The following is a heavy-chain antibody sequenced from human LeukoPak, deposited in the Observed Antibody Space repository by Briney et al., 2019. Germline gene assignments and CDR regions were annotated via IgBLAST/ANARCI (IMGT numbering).Heavy chain of an antibody. D-gene: IGHD3-9*01. CDR3: ATYWRYFDWLLLDT. Sequence: GGSLRLSCEASGLTFGDYWMTWVRQAPGKGPECVANIKQDGSETHYVDSVKGRFTIFRDNAKNSLSLQMNSLRVEDTAMYYCATYWRYFDWLLLDTWGLGKMVTVSS. V-gene: IGHV3-7*05. CDR2: IKQDGSET. CDR1: GLTFGDYW. J-gene: IGHJ3*02.